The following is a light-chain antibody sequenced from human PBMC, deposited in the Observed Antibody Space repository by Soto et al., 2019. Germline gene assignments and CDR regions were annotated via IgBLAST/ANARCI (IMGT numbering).Light chain of an antibody. CDR1: QSISTW. J-gene: IGKJ5*01. Sequence: IEMTECPSHLSATVGDSGTVPCRASQSISTWLAWYQQKPGRAPKLLIYDSSSLESGVPSRFSGSGSGTDFTLTISGLQPDDFATYYCQQYHTFSIAFGQGTRLEI. CDR3: QQYHTFSIA. CDR2: DSS. V-gene: IGKV1-5*01.